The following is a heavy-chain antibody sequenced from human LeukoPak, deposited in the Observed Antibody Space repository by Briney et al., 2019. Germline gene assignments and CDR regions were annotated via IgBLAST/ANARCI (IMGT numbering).Heavy chain of an antibody. D-gene: IGHD3-16*01. CDR3: AKSNDYGLIDI. CDR2: IFYSGST. CDR1: GYSISSGYY. Sequence: PSETLSLTCTVSGYSISSGYYWGWVRQPPGKALEWIGNIFYSGSTYYSPSLKSRVTISLDTSRNQFSLKLNSVTAADTAVYYCAKSNDYGLIDIWGQGTMVTVSS. J-gene: IGHJ3*02. V-gene: IGHV4-38-2*02.